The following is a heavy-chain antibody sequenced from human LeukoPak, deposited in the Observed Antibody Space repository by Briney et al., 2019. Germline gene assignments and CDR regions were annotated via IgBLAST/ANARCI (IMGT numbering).Heavy chain of an antibody. V-gene: IGHV4-59*08. CDR2: IYYSGST. Sequence: RASETLSLTCTVSGGSISSYYWSWIRQPPGKGLEWIGYIYYSGSTNYNPSLKSRVTISVDTSKNQFSLRLSSVTAADTAVYYCSREHYSTSDYWGQGILVTVSS. D-gene: IGHD1/OR15-1a*01. CDR1: GGSISSYY. J-gene: IGHJ4*02. CDR3: SREHYSTSDY.